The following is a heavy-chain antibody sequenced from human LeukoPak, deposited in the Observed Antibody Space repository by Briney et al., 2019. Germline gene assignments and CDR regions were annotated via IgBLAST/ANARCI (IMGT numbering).Heavy chain of an antibody. Sequence: GGSLLLSCAASGFTFSDYYMTWIRQAPGKGLEWVSYISTSGSTIYYADSVKGRFTISRDNAKNSLYLQMNSLRAEDTAVYYCARHLVVRASDIWGQGTMVTVSS. CDR3: ARHLVVRASDI. V-gene: IGHV3-11*01. CDR1: GFTFSDYY. J-gene: IGHJ3*02. D-gene: IGHD2-2*01. CDR2: ISTSGSTI.